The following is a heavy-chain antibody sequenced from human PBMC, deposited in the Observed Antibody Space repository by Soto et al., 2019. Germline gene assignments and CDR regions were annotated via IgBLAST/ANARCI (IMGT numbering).Heavy chain of an antibody. CDR1: GGSISVYY. D-gene: IGHD1-26*01. CDR2: IYASGSP. V-gene: IGHV4-59*01. CDR3: ARGVGSSPPRY. J-gene: IGHJ4*02. Sequence: PSETLSLTCTISGGSISVYYWSWVRQPPGHELEWIGYIYASGSPYYNPSLRSRVTIPADTSKNQISLKLTSPTAADPAVYYCARGVGSSPPRYWGRGTLVTVSS.